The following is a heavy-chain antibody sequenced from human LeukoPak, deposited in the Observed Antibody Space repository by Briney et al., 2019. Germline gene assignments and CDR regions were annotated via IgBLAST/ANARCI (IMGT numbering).Heavy chain of an antibody. Sequence: SETLSLTCAVYGGSFSGYYWSWIRQPPGKGLEWIGEINHSGSTNYNPSLKSRVTISVDTSKNQFSLKLSSVTAADTAVYYRARVYCSSTSCYTLYFDYWGQGTLVTVSS. D-gene: IGHD2-2*02. CDR2: INHSGST. V-gene: IGHV4-34*01. CDR1: GGSFSGYY. CDR3: ARVYCSSTSCYTLYFDY. J-gene: IGHJ4*02.